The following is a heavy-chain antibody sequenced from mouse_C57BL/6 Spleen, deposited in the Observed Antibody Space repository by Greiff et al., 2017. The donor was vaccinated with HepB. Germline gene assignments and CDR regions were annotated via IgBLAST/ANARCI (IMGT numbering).Heavy chain of an antibody. D-gene: IGHD2-12*01. V-gene: IGHV1-26*01. CDR1: GYTFTDYY. CDR2: INPNNGGT. CDR3: APTSHDGFAY. Sequence: EVQLQQSGPELVKPGASVKISCKASGYTFTDYYMNWVKQSHGKSLEWIGDINPNNGGTSYNQKFKGKATLTVDKSSSTAYMELRSLTSEDSAVYYCAPTSHDGFAYWGQGTLVTVSA. J-gene: IGHJ3*01.